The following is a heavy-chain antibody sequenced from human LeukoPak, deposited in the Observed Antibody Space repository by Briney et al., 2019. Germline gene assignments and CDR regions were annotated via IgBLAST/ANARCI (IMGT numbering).Heavy chain of an antibody. Sequence: SGTLSFTCTVSGGSISSYFWTWIRQPAGKGLEWIGRIYTSGSTDYNPSLKSRVTMSVDTSKNQFSLKLYSVTAADTAVYCCARESKSYDGSGYYHDSWGQGTLVTVSS. V-gene: IGHV4-4*07. CDR2: IYTSGST. J-gene: IGHJ4*02. CDR1: GGSISSYF. CDR3: ARESKSYDGSGYYHDS. D-gene: IGHD3-22*01.